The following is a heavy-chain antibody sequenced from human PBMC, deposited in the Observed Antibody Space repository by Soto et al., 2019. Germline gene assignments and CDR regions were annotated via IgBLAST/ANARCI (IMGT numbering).Heavy chain of an antibody. CDR3: AREMIPMIMGGMSAMDV. Sequence: QVQLVESGGGVVQPERSQRLSCTASKFTFASYVMHWVRQAPGEGLEWVAVISFDGTNKYYADSVKGRFTISRDNSKNTMYLQMNSLRPEDTAVYYCAREMIPMIMGGMSAMDVWGQGTTVTVS. CDR1: KFTFASYV. D-gene: IGHD3-22*01. V-gene: IGHV3-30*04. J-gene: IGHJ6*02. CDR2: ISFDGTNK.